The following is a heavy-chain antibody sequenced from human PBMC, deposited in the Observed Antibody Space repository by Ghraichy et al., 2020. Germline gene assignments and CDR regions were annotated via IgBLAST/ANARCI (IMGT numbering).Heavy chain of an antibody. Sequence: GGSLRLSCAASGFSFRSYAMSWVRQAPGKGLEWVSIISSPGETTYYVDSVKGRFTVSRDNSQNTLFLQMNRLRAEDTAVYHCAKDHVASTGYYYGMDVWGHGTTVTVSS. D-gene: IGHD1-1*01. V-gene: IGHV3-23*01. CDR2: ISSPGETT. CDR1: GFSFRSYA. CDR3: AKDHVASTGYYYGMDV. J-gene: IGHJ6*02.